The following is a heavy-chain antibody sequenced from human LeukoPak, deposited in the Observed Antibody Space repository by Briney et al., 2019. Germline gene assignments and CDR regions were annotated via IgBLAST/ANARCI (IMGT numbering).Heavy chain of an antibody. Sequence: PGGSLRLSCAASGFTFSDYYMSWIRQAPGKGLEWVSYISSSGSTIYYADSVKGRFTISRDNAKNSLYLQMNSLRAEDTAVYYCASVNYYDSSGVSWFDPWGQGTLVTVSS. CDR1: GFTFSDYY. CDR3: ASVNYYDSSGVSWFDP. D-gene: IGHD3-22*01. V-gene: IGHV3-11*04. CDR2: ISSSGSTI. J-gene: IGHJ5*02.